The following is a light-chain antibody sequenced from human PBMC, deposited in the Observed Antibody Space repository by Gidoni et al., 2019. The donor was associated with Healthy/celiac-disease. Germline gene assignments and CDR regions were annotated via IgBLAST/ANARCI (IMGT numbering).Light chain of an antibody. CDR2: EVR. CDR1: SSDVGGYNY. Sequence: QSALTQPASVSGSPGQSITISCTGTSSDVGGYNYVSWYQQHPGKAPKLMIYEVRNRPSGVSNRFSGSKSGNTASLTISGLQAEDEADYYCSSYTSSSSNYVFGTGTKVTVL. J-gene: IGLJ1*01. V-gene: IGLV2-14*01. CDR3: SSYTSSSSNYV.